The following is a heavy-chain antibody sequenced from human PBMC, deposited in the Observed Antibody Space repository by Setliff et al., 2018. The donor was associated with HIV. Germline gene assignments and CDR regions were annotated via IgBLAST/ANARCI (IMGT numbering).Heavy chain of an antibody. D-gene: IGHD3-10*01. Sequence: PGGSLRLSCVASGFTFSSYAMSWVRQAPGKGLEWASGISGSGGSTYYADSVKGRFTISRDNSKNTLYLQMNSLRAQDTAVYYCAKRTTVGSLVWGQGTLVTVSS. CDR1: GFTFSSYA. V-gene: IGHV3-23*01. CDR3: AKRTTVGSLV. CDR2: ISGSGGST. J-gene: IGHJ4*01.